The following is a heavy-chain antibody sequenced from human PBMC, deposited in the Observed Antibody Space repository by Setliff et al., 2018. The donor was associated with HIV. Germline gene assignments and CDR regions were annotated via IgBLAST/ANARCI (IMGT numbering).Heavy chain of an antibody. CDR2: LDPTSGYT. D-gene: IGHD4-4*01. J-gene: IGHJ4*02. Sequence: ASVKVSCKASGYTFTDYYIHWVRQAPGQGLEWMGWLDPTSGYTNYAQNYQGRVTMTWKTSIGTAYMDLSTLRSDDTAVYYCARVTVSGRGLHFWGQGTLVTVSS. CDR3: ARVTVSGRGLHF. V-gene: IGHV1-2*02. CDR1: GYTFTDYY.